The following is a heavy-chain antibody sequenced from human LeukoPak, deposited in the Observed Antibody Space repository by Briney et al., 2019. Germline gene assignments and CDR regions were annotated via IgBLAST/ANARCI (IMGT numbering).Heavy chain of an antibody. V-gene: IGHV4-4*09. Sequence: SETLSLTCTVSGGSIGSYYWSWVRQPPGKGLEWIGYIYTSGSANANPSLKSRVTRSVDTSKNQFSLKLSSVTAADTAVYYCASTSLAAAGYYYMDVWGKGTTVTVSS. D-gene: IGHD6-13*01. CDR3: ASTSLAAAGYYYMDV. CDR2: IYTSGSA. CDR1: GGSIGSYY. J-gene: IGHJ6*03.